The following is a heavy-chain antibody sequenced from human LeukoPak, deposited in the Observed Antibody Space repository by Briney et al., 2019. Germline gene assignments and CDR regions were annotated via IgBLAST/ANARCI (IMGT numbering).Heavy chain of an antibody. CDR3: ARGTLEHCSGASCYPLDS. Sequence: GGSLRLSCAASGFTFSSYAMTWVRQAPGKGLQWVSTISVSGDNTYYADSVKGRFTISRDNSKNTLYLQMNSLRAEDTAVYYCARGTLEHCSGASCYPLDSWGQGTLVTVSS. J-gene: IGHJ5*01. V-gene: IGHV3-23*01. D-gene: IGHD2-15*01. CDR1: GFTFSSYA. CDR2: ISVSGDNT.